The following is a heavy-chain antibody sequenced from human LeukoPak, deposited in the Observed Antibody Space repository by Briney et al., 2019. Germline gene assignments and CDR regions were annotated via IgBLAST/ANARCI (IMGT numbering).Heavy chain of an antibody. J-gene: IGHJ6*02. Sequence: SETLSLTCTVSGGSISSYYWSWIRQPAGKGREWIGRIYTSGSTNYNPSLKSRVTMPVDTSKNQFSLKLSSVTAADTAVYYCAREVTVGPAAMPYGMDVWGQGTTVTVSS. CDR2: IYTSGST. V-gene: IGHV4-4*07. CDR3: AREVTVGPAAMPYGMDV. CDR1: GGSISSYY. D-gene: IGHD2-2*01.